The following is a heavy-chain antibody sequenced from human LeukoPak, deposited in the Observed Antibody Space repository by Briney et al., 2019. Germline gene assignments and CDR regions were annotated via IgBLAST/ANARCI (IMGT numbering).Heavy chain of an antibody. CDR2: ISGSGGST. CDR1: GFTFSSYA. D-gene: IGHD3-22*01. Sequence: GGSLGLSCAASGFTFSSYAMSWVRQAPGKGLEWVSAISGSGGSTYYADSVKGRFTISRDNSKNTLYLQMNTLRAEDTAVYYCAKEHYYDSSGYYFFDYWGQGTLVTVSS. CDR3: AKEHYYDSSGYYFFDY. V-gene: IGHV3-23*01. J-gene: IGHJ4*02.